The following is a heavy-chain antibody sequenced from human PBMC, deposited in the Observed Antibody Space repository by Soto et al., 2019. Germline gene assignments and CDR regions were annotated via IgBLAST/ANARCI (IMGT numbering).Heavy chain of an antibody. J-gene: IGHJ4*02. V-gene: IGHV3-9*01. Sequence: EVQLVESGGGLVQPGRSLRLSCAASGFTFDDYAMHWVRQAPGKGLEWVSGISWNSGSIDYAESVKGRFTISRDNAKNSLYLQMNSLRAEDTALYYCAKGSSSGWYLFDYWGQGTLVTVSS. CDR1: GFTFDDYA. CDR3: AKGSSSGWYLFDY. D-gene: IGHD6-19*01. CDR2: ISWNSGSI.